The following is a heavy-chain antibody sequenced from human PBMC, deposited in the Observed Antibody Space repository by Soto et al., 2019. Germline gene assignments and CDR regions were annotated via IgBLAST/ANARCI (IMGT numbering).Heavy chain of an antibody. CDR2: ISGSGGST. D-gene: IGHD5-18*01. J-gene: IGHJ4*02. V-gene: IGHV3-23*01. CDR3: AKDDGNPLWPQVD. Sequence: EVQLLESGGGLVQPGGSLRLSCAASGFTFSIYAMSWVRQAPGKGLEWVSTISGSGGSTYYAGSVKGRFTISRDSPKNTLFLQMNSLRAEDTAVYYCAKDDGNPLWPQVDWGQGTLVTVSS. CDR1: GFTFSIYA.